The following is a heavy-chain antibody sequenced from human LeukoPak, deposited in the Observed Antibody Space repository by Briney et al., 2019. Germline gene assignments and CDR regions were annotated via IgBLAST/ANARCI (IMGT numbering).Heavy chain of an antibody. J-gene: IGHJ6*02. CDR3: ARGGAQGMDV. Sequence: GGPLRLSCAASGFTFSDYYMTWIRQAPGKGLEWVSYISGVASSIYYADSVKGRFTISRDNAKNSVYLQMNSLRVEDTAVYYCARGGAQGMDVWGQGTTVTVSS. V-gene: IGHV3-11*01. CDR1: GFTFSDYY. CDR2: ISGVASSI. D-gene: IGHD1-26*01.